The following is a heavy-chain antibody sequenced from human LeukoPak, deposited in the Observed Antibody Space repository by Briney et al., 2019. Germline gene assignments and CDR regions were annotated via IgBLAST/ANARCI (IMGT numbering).Heavy chain of an antibody. CDR1: GFTFSDYY. Sequence: PGGSLRLSCATSGFTFSDYYMSWIRQAPGKGLEWIASIYYSGSTYYNPSLKSRVTISVDTSKNQFSLKLSSVTAADTAVYYCARGNYDYVWGGIDYWGQGTLVTVSS. D-gene: IGHD3-16*01. V-gene: IGHV4-38-2*01. CDR2: IYYSGST. CDR3: ARGNYDYVWGGIDY. J-gene: IGHJ4*02.